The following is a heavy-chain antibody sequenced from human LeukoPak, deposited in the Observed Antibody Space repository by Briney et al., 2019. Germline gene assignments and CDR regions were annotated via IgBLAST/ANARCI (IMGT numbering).Heavy chain of an antibody. Sequence: PGGSLRLSCAASGFTVSSNYMSWVRQAPGEGLEWVSVIYSGGSTYYADSVKGRFTISRDNSKNTLYLQLNSLRAEDTAVYYCARDHRPLNYYHTSGGFDIWGQGTMVTVSS. CDR1: GFTVSSNY. J-gene: IGHJ3*02. D-gene: IGHD3-22*01. CDR3: ARDHRPLNYYHTSGGFDI. CDR2: IYSGGST. V-gene: IGHV3-53*01.